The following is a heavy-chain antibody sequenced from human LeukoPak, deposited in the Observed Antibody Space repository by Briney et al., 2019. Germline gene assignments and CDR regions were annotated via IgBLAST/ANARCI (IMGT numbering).Heavy chain of an antibody. D-gene: IGHD3-16*01. CDR2: NYPTGDT. CDR1: GVSVTNYY. Sequence: PSETLSLTCSVSGVSVTNYYWSWVRQPAGKRLEWIGRNYPTGDTTYNPSLKSRVTMSVDMSKNHLSLKLTSVTAADAAVYYCARDLTARGSFDYWGQGILVSVSS. CDR3: ARDLTARGSFDY. J-gene: IGHJ4*02. V-gene: IGHV4-4*07.